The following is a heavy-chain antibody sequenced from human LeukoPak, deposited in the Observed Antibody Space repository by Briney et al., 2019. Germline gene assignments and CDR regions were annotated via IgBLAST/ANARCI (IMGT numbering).Heavy chain of an antibody. V-gene: IGHV3-9*01. CDR3: AKDALPYYDFWSGRVGMNWFDP. Sequence: GGSVRLSCTASGFTFDDYAMHWVRQAPGKGLEWVSGIRNSGSIGYADSVKGRFTISRDNAKNSLYLQMNSLRAEDTAVYYCAKDALPYYDFWSGRVGMNWFDPWGQGTLVTVSS. CDR2: IRNSGSI. J-gene: IGHJ5*02. D-gene: IGHD3-3*01. CDR1: GFTFDDYA.